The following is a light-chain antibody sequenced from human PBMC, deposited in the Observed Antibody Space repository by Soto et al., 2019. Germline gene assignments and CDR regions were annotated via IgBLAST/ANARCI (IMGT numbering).Light chain of an antibody. CDR2: AAS. J-gene: IGKJ5*01. Sequence: DIQLTQSPSFLSASVGYIFTITCGSSQGISSYLAWYQQKPGKAPKLLIYAASTLQSGVPSRFSGSGSGTEFTLTISSLQPEDFATYYCQQLNSYPITFGQGTRLEI. CDR3: QQLNSYPIT. CDR1: QGISSY. V-gene: IGKV1-9*01.